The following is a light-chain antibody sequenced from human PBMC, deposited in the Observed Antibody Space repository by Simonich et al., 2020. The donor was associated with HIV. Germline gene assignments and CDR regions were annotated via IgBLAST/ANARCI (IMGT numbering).Light chain of an antibody. CDR1: QSISNW. V-gene: IGKV1-5*03. J-gene: IGKJ3*01. CDR2: KAS. CDR3: QQYNSSPFT. Sequence: DIQMTQSPSTLSASVGDRVTITCRASQSISNWLAWHQQKPGKTPKVLNYKASSLESGVPSRFSGSGSGTKFTLTISSLQPDDFATYYCQQYNSSPFTFGPGTKVDIK.